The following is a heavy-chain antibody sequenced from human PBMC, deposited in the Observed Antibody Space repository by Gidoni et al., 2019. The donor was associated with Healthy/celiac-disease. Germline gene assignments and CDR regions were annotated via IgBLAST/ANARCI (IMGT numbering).Heavy chain of an antibody. Sequence: EVQLVESGGGLIQPGGSLRLSCAASGFTVSSNYMSWVRQAPGKGLEWVSVIYSGGSTYYADSVKGRFTISRDNSKNTLYLQMNSLRAEDTAVYYCARAYYYDSSGSLGYYFDYWGQGTLVTVSS. CDR2: IYSGGST. V-gene: IGHV3-53*01. CDR1: GFTVSSNY. CDR3: ARAYYYDSSGSLGYYFDY. J-gene: IGHJ4*02. D-gene: IGHD3-22*01.